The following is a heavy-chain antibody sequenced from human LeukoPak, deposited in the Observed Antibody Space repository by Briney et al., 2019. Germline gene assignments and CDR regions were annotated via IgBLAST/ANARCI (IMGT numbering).Heavy chain of an antibody. J-gene: IGHJ1*01. V-gene: IGHV1-18*01. CDR2: ISVNNGGT. CDR1: GYTFTTYS. Sequence: ASVKVSCKASGYTFTTYSLAWVRQAPGQSLEWMGWISVNNGGTNYAQSFQDRITLTRDTSTNTAYLELRSLRSDDTAIIYCATATQPRGYFLHWGQGTLVTVSS. CDR3: ATATQPRGYFLH. D-gene: IGHD2-2*01.